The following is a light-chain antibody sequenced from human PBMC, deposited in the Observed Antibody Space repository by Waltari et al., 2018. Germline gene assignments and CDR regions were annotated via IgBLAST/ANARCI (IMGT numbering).Light chain of an antibody. CDR2: AAS. CDR3: QQNANTPPT. V-gene: IGKV1-39*01. CDR1: QNINTY. Sequence: DIQMTQSPSSLSASVGDRVAITCRASQNINTYLNWYQQKQGKAPNLLIYAASTLQSGVPSRFSGSGSGTDFTLTISSLQPEDFATYFCQQNANTPPTFGQGTKVEIK. J-gene: IGKJ1*01.